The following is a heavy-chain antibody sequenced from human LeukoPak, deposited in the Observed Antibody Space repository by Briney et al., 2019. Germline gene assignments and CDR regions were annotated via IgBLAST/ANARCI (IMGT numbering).Heavy chain of an antibody. CDR3: ARGGGYGRTHFYL. V-gene: IGHV3-66*01. Sequence: EGSLRLSCAASGLTVSSNYMSWVRQAPGKGLEWVSVLYGGGSTYYADSVEGRFTISRDNSNNTLFLQMNSLTVEDTAVYFCARGGGYGRTHFYLWGQGTLVTVSS. CDR2: LYGGGST. D-gene: IGHD3-22*01. J-gene: IGHJ4*02. CDR1: GLTVSSNY.